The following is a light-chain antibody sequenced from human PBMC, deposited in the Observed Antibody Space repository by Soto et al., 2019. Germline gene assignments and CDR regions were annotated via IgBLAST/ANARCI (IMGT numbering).Light chain of an antibody. V-gene: IGKV1-39*01. Sequence: DIQMTQSPSSLSASVGDRVTITCRASQSIGRLLNWYQHRPGKAPNLLIDSATALQSGVPSRFSGSGSGTDFTLTISSLQPEDFATYYCQQSYSTPKTFGQGTKVEIK. CDR3: QQSYSTPKT. CDR1: QSIGRL. CDR2: SAT. J-gene: IGKJ1*01.